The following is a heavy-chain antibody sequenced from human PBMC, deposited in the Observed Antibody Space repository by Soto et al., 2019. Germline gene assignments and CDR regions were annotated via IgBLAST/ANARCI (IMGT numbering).Heavy chain of an antibody. V-gene: IGHV1-46*03. Sequence: QVQLVQSGAEVKKPGASVKVSCKASGYTFTSYYMHWVRQAPGQGLEWMGIINPSGGSTSYAQNFKGRVTMTRDTSTSTVYMDLSSLRSEDTAVYYCASYYYGSGILRAFDIWGQGTMVTVSS. CDR1: GYTFTSYY. D-gene: IGHD3-10*01. J-gene: IGHJ3*02. CDR3: ASYYYGSGILRAFDI. CDR2: INPSGGST.